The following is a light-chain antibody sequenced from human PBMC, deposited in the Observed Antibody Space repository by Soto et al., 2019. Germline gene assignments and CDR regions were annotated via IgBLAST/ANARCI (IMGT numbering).Light chain of an antibody. CDR3: AAWDDSLSVWV. V-gene: IGLV1-47*02. CDR1: SSNIGSNY. CDR2: SNN. J-gene: IGLJ3*02. Sequence: QSVLTQPHSASGTPGQRVTISCSGSSSNIGSNYVFWYQQLPGTAPKLLVYSNNQRPSGVPDRFSGSKSGTSASLAISGLRSEDVADYYCAAWDDSLSVWVFAGGTKLTVL.